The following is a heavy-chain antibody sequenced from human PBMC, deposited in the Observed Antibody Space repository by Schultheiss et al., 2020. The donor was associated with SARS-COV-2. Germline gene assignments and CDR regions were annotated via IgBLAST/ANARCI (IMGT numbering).Heavy chain of an antibody. CDR3: ARAEQWLAPDY. Sequence: GGSLRLSCAASGFTFSNAWMSWVRQAPGKGLEWVSAISGSGGSTYYADSVKGRFTISRDNAKNSLYLQMNSLRAEDTAVYYCARAEQWLAPDYWGQGTLVTVSS. J-gene: IGHJ4*02. CDR1: GFTFSNAW. CDR2: ISGSGGST. D-gene: IGHD6-19*01. V-gene: IGHV3-11*01.